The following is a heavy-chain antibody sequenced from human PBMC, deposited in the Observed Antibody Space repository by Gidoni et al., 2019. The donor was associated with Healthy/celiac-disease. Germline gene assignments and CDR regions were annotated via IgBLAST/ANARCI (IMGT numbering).Heavy chain of an antibody. D-gene: IGHD5-12*01. CDR2: IRSKAYGGTT. J-gene: IGHJ4*02. V-gene: IGHV3-49*03. CDR3: TRGDIVATMGDFDY. CDR1: FGDYA. Sequence: FGDYAMSWLRQAPGKGLEWVGFIRSKAYGGTTEYAASVQGRFTISRDDSKSIAYLQMNSLKTEDTAVYYCTRGDIVATMGDFDYWGQGTLVTVSS.